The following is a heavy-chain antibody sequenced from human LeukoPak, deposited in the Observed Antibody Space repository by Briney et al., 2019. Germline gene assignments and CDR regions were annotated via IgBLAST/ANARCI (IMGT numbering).Heavy chain of an antibody. J-gene: IGHJ4*02. CDR1: GGTFSSYA. V-gene: IGHV1-2*06. CDR3: ARDSAVNTMVRGVRYYFDY. D-gene: IGHD3-10*01. CDR2: INPNSGGT. Sequence: GASVKVSCKASGGTFSSYAISWVRQAPGQGLEWMGRINPNSGGTNYAQKFRGRVTMTRDTSISTAYMELSRLRSDDTAVYYCARDSAVNTMVRGVRYYFDYWGQGTLVTVSS.